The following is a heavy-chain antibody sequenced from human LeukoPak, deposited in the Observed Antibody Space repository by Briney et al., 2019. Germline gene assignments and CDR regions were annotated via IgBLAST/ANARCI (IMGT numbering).Heavy chain of an antibody. V-gene: IGHV4-34*01. Sequence: PSETLSLTCAVYGGSFIGYYWSWIRQPPGKGLEWIGEINHSGGANYNPSLKSRVTISADTSKSQFSLKLGSVTAADTAVYYCARVPLRFLAPFEYCGQGTLVTVSS. J-gene: IGHJ4*02. CDR3: ARVPLRFLAPFEY. CDR1: GGSFIGYY. D-gene: IGHD3-3*01. CDR2: INHSGGA.